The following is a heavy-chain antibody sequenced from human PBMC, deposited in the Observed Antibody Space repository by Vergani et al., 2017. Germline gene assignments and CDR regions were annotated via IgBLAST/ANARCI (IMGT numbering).Heavy chain of an antibody. D-gene: IGHD3-10*01. V-gene: IGHV4-31*03. CDR2: IYYSGST. CDR3: ARAPMVRGVIRFDP. Sequence: QVQLQESGPGLVKPSQTLALTCTVSGGSISSGGYYWSWIRQHPGKGLEWIGYIYYSGSTYYNPSLKSRVTISVDTSKNQFSLKLSSVTAADTAVYYCARAPMVRGVIRFDPWGQGTLVTVSS. CDR1: GGSISSGGYY. J-gene: IGHJ5*02.